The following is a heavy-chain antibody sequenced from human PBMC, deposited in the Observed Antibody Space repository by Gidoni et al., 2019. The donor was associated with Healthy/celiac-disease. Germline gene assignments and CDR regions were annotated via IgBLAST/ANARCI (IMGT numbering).Heavy chain of an antibody. Sequence: QLQLQESGPGLVKPSETLSLTCTVSGCSISSSSYYWGWIRQPPGKGLEWIGSIYYSGSTYYNPSLKSRVTISVDTSKNQFSLKLSSVTAADTAVYYCARGRESYFDYWGQGTLVTVSS. V-gene: IGHV4-39*07. J-gene: IGHJ4*02. CDR2: IYYSGST. CDR1: GCSISSSSYY. CDR3: ARGRESYFDY.